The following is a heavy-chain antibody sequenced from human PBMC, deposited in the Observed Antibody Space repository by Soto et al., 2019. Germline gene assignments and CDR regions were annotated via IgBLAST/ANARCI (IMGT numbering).Heavy chain of an antibody. CDR1: GFTFSSYA. CDR2: ISGSGGST. J-gene: IGHJ4*02. CDR3: AKGSPYDILTGYYRYYFDY. D-gene: IGHD3-9*01. V-gene: IGHV3-23*01. Sequence: GGSLRLSCAASGFTFSSYAMSWVRQAPGKGLEWVSAISGSGGSTYYADSVKGRFTISRDNSKNTLYLQMNSLRAEDTAVYYCAKGSPYDILTGYYRYYFDYWGQGTLVTVSS.